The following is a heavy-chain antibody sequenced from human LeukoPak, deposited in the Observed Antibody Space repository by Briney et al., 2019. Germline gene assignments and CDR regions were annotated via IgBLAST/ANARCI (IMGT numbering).Heavy chain of an antibody. J-gene: IGHJ5*02. CDR3: ARGPNPYCSGGSCPSWSVP. D-gene: IGHD2-15*01. V-gene: IGHV3-74*01. CDR1: GFTFSSYW. Sequence: GGSLRLSCAASGFTFSSYWMHWVRQAPGKGLVWVSRINSDGSSTSYADSVKGRFTISRDNAKNTLYLQMNSLRAEDTAVYYCARGPNPYCSGGSCPSWSVPWGQGTLVTVSS. CDR2: INSDGSST.